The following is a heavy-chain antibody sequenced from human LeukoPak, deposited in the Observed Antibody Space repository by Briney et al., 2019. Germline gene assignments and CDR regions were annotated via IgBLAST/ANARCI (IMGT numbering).Heavy chain of an antibody. Sequence: ASVKVSCKASGYTFTSYDINWVRQATGQGLEWMGWMNPNSGNTGYAQKFQGRVTITRNTSISTAYMELSSLRSEDTAVYYCARDFSYCSGGSCYLNYFDPWGQGTLVTVSS. CDR1: GYTFTSYD. D-gene: IGHD2-15*01. CDR2: MNPNSGNT. CDR3: ARDFSYCSGGSCYLNYFDP. J-gene: IGHJ5*02. V-gene: IGHV1-8*03.